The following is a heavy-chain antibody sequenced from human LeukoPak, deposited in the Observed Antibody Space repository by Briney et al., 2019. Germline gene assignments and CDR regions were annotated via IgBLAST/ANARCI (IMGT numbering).Heavy chain of an antibody. V-gene: IGHV4-34*01. Sequence: PSATLSLTCAVYGGSFSGYYWSWIRQPPGKGPEWIGEINHSGSTNYNPSLKSRVTISVDTSKNQFSLKLSSVTAADTAVYYCASPRTSHYFDYWGQGTLVTVSS. J-gene: IGHJ4*02. CDR2: INHSGST. CDR3: ASPRTSHYFDY. D-gene: IGHD2-2*01. CDR1: GGSFSGYY.